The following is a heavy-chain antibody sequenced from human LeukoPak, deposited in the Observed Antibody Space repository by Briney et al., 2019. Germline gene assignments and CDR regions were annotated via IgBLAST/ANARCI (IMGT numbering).Heavy chain of an antibody. CDR2: ISYDGSNK. J-gene: IGHJ6*03. Sequence: QAGGSLRLSCAASGFTFSSYGMHWVRQAPGKGLEWVAVISYDGSNKYYADSVKGRFTISRDNSKNTLYLQTNSLRAEDTAVYYCARDGWDSSGYRPGYYYYYMDVWGKGTTVTIPS. CDR1: GFTFSSYG. V-gene: IGHV3-30*03. CDR3: ARDGWDSSGYRPGYYYYYMDV. D-gene: IGHD3-22*01.